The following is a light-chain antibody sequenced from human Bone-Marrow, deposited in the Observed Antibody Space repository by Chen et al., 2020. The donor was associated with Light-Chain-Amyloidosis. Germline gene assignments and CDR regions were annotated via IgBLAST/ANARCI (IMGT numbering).Light chain of an antibody. CDR3: QSYQGSSQGV. CDR2: EDD. J-gene: IGLJ3*02. CDR1: RGSIATNY. V-gene: IGLV6-57*01. Sequence: NFLLTQPPSALEPPGTTVIISCPRSRGSIATNYVQWYQQRPGSSPTTVIYEDDQRPSGVPDRFSGSIDRSSNSASLTISGLKTEDEADYYCQSYQGSSQGVFGGGTKLTVL.